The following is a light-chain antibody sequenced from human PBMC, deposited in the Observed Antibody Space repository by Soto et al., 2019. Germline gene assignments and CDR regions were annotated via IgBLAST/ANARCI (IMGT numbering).Light chain of an antibody. CDR3: LQDESYPRT. CDR1: QDIRKD. J-gene: IGKJ3*01. V-gene: IGKV1-6*01. Sequence: AIQMTQSPSSLSPSVGDRVTITCRASQDIRKDLGWYQHKPGKAPKLLIYKASSLQSGVPSRFSGSGSGTDFTLTISSLQPEDSASYYCLQDESYPRTFGPGTKVDVK. CDR2: KAS.